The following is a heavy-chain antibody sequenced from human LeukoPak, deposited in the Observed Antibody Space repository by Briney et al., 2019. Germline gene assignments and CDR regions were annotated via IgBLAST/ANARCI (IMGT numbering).Heavy chain of an antibody. CDR2: IYYSGST. CDR3: ARHGVLLRAWFFDY. J-gene: IGHJ4*02. Sequence: SETLSLTCTVSGGSISSSSYYWGWIRQPPGKGLEWIGSIYYSGSTYHNPSLKSRVTISVDTSKNQFSLKLSSVTAADTAVYYCARHGVLLRAWFFDYWGQGTLVTVSS. CDR1: GGSISSSSYY. V-gene: IGHV4-39*01. D-gene: IGHD1-26*01.